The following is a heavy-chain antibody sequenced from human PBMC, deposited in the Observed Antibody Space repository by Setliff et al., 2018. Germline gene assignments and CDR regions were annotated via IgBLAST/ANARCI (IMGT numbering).Heavy chain of an antibody. Sequence: GESLKISCKVSGDSLSSYWIAWVRQMPGKGLEWMGIIYPGDSDTKYSPSFQGQVTISADKSISTAYLQLSNLKASDTAIYYCARQAGNSNIDYWGRGTLVTVSS. CDR3: ARQAGNSNIDY. D-gene: IGHD6-19*01. CDR2: IYPGDSDT. V-gene: IGHV5-51*01. CDR1: GDSLSSYW. J-gene: IGHJ4*02.